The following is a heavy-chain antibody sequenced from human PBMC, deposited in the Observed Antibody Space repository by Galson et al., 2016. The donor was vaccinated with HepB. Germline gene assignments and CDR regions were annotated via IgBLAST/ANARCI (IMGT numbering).Heavy chain of an antibody. CDR2: IYYSGST. V-gene: IGHV4-59*01. Sequence: SETLSLTCTVSGGSINNYYWSWIRQPPGKGLEWIGDIYYSGSTNYNPSLESRLTISVDTSKNQFSLRLSSVTSADTAVYFCARILRRHYSGSSQPGGEDYFDYWGQGSLVTVSS. J-gene: IGHJ4*02. D-gene: IGHD3-22*01. CDR1: GGSINNYY. CDR3: ARILRRHYSGSSQPGGEDYFDY.